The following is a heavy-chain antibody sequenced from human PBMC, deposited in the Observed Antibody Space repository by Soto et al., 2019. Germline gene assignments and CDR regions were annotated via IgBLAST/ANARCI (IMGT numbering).Heavy chain of an antibody. Sequence: LSLTCTVSGGSISSYYWSWIRQPPGKGLEWIGYIYYSGSTNYNPSLKSRVTISVDTSKNQFPLKLSSVTAADTAVYYCARDYGGNSCFDYWGQGTLVTVSS. J-gene: IGHJ4*02. D-gene: IGHD4-17*01. V-gene: IGHV4-59*01. CDR1: GGSISSYY. CDR2: IYYSGST. CDR3: ARDYGGNSCFDY.